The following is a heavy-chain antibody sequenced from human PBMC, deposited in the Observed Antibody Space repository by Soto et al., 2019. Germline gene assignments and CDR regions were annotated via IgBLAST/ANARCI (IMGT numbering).Heavy chain of an antibody. D-gene: IGHD3-22*01. J-gene: IGHJ4*02. CDR2: IIPIFGTA. Sequence: QVQLVQSGAEVKKPGSSVKVSCKASGGTFSSYAISWVRQAPGQGLDWMGGIIPIFGTANYAQKFQGRVTITADESTSTAYMELSSLRSEDTAVYYCARVPVYYYDSSGYYENWGQGTLVTVSS. V-gene: IGHV1-69*01. CDR1: GGTFSSYA. CDR3: ARVPVYYYDSSGYYEN.